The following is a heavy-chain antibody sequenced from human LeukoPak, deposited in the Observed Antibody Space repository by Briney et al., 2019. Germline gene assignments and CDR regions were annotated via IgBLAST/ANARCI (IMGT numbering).Heavy chain of an antibody. CDR1: GGSISSSSYY. CDR2: IYYSGST. D-gene: IGHD1-1*01. Sequence: SETLSLTCTVSGGSISSSSYYWGWIRQPPGKGLEWIGSIYYSGSTYYNPSLNSRATISVDTSKNQFSLKLSSMTAANTALSYCAGAGTTDYWGQGTLVTVSS. V-gene: IGHV4-39*01. J-gene: IGHJ4*02. CDR3: AGAGTTDY.